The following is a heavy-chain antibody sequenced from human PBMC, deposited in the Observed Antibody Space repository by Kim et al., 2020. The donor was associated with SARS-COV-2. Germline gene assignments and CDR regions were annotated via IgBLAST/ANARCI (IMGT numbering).Heavy chain of an antibody. CDR2: LSGSGVST. CDR1: GFTFSNYG. Sequence: GGSLRLSCTGSGFTFSNYGLTWVRQAPGKGLEWVAGLSGSGVSTYYADSGKGRFTISRDNSKNTLFLQMSSLRAEDTAIYYCAKDTWVYGDLNYFDSWGQGTLVTVSS. J-gene: IGHJ4*02. CDR3: AKDTWVYGDLNYFDS. V-gene: IGHV3-23*01. D-gene: IGHD3-10*02.